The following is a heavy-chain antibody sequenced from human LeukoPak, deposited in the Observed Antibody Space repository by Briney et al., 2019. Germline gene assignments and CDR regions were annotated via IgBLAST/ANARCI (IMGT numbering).Heavy chain of an antibody. CDR1: GFTFSDYY. CDR3: ARDRLGDYDHSGYYDK. V-gene: IGHV3-11*01. D-gene: IGHD3-22*01. J-gene: IGHJ4*02. Sequence: GGSLRLSCAASGFTFSDYYMSWIRQAPGKGQEWVSYICDSGRTIYYADSVKGRFTISRDNAKNSVYLQMNNLGAEDTAVYYCARDRLGDYDHSGYYDKWGQGTLVTVSS. CDR2: ICDSGRTI.